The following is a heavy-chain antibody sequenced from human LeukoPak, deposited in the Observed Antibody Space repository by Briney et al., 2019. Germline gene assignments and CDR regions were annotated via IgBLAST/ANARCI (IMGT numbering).Heavy chain of an antibody. V-gene: IGHV3-30*18. D-gene: IGHD3-22*01. Sequence: GGSLRLSCAASGFTFSSYGIHWVRQAPGKGLEWVAVISSDGSDKYYADSVKGRFTISRDNSKNTLYLQMNSLRAEDTAVYYCAKDRLPGYYDSSGPNWFDPWGQGTLVTVSS. CDR3: AKDRLPGYYDSSGPNWFDP. J-gene: IGHJ5*02. CDR2: ISSDGSDK. CDR1: GFTFSSYG.